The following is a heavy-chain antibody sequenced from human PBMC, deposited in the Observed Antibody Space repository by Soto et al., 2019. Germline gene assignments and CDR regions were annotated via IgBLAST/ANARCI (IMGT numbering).Heavy chain of an antibody. D-gene: IGHD6-6*01. CDR3: ARDLEYGSSSGEVWFDP. CDR1: GGSISSGGYY. Sequence: PSETLSLTCTVSGGSISSGGYYWSWIRQHPGKGLEWIGYIYYSGSTYYNPSLKSRVTISVDTSKNQFSLKLSSVTAADTAVYYCARDLEYGSSSGEVWFDPWGQGTLVTVSS. J-gene: IGHJ5*02. CDR2: IYYSGST. V-gene: IGHV4-31*03.